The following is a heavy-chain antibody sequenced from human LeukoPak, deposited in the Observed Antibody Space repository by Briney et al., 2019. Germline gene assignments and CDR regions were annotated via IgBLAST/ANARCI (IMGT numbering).Heavy chain of an antibody. V-gene: IGHV4-30-4*01. D-gene: IGHD5-18*01. Sequence: SETLSLTCTVSGGSISSGDYYWSWIRQPPGKGLEWIGYIYYSGSTYYNPSLKSRVTISVDTSKNQFSLKLSSVTAADTAVYYCARDPRWVYSYGISWGQGTLVTVSS. CDR1: GGSISSGDYY. J-gene: IGHJ5*02. CDR2: IYYSGST. CDR3: ARDPRWVYSYGIS.